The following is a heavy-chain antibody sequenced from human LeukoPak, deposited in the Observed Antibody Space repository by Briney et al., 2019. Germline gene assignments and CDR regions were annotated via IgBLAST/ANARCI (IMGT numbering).Heavy chain of an antibody. J-gene: IGHJ4*02. CDR2: ISAYNGNT. D-gene: IGHD2-2*01. CDR3: ARGACSSTGCDNMYFDY. V-gene: IGHV1-18*01. CDR1: GYTFTSYG. Sequence: ASVKVSCKASGYTFTSYGISWVRQAPGQGLEWMGWISAYNGNTNYAQKLQGRVTMTTDTSTSTAYMELRSLRSDDTAVYYCARGACSSTGCDNMYFDYWGQGTLVTVSS.